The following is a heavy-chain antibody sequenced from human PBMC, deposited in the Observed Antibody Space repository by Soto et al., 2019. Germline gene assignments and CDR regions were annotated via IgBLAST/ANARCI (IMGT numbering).Heavy chain of an antibody. CDR2: ISYDGSNK. J-gene: IGHJ4*02. CDR3: ARDSSSSRGYFDY. CDR1: GFTFSSYA. V-gene: IGHV3-30-3*01. D-gene: IGHD6-6*01. Sequence: QVQLVESGGGVVQPGRSLRLSCAASGFTFSSYAMHWVRQAPGKGLEWVAVISYDGSNKYYADSVKGRFTISRDNSKNTLYLQMNSLRAEDTAVYYSARDSSSSRGYFDYWGQGTLVTVSS.